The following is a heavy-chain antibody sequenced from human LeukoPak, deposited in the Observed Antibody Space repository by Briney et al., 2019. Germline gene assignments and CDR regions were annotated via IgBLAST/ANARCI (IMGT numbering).Heavy chain of an antibody. CDR3: ARGSLMAFYGMDV. Sequence: ASVKVSCKASGYTFTGYYMHWVRQAPGQGLEWMGWINPNSGGTNYAQKFQGRVTKTRDTSISTAYMELSRLRSDDTAVYYCARGSLMAFYGMDVWGQGTTVTVSS. D-gene: IGHD5-24*01. V-gene: IGHV1-2*02. J-gene: IGHJ6*02. CDR2: INPNSGGT. CDR1: GYTFTGYY.